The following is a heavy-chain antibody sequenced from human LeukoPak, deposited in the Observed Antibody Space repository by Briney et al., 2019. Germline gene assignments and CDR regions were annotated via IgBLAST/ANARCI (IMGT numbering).Heavy chain of an antibody. D-gene: IGHD3-10*01. J-gene: IGHJ5*02. V-gene: IGHV3-23*01. Sequence: GVSLRLSCAASGFTFSSYAMSWVRQAPGKGLEWVSAISGSGGSTYYADSVKGRFTISRDNSKNTLYLQMNSLRAEDTAVYYCAKVPELWFGELLSPNWFDPWGQGTLVTVSS. CDR3: AKVPELWFGELLSPNWFDP. CDR2: ISGSGGST. CDR1: GFTFSSYA.